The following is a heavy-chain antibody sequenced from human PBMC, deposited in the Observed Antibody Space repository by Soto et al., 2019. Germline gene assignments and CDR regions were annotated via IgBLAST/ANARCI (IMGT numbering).Heavy chain of an antibody. D-gene: IGHD2-8*01. J-gene: IGHJ4*02. V-gene: IGHV4-59*01. CDR1: GTSISSYY. CDR3: ARYNSYAIDY. Sequence: VQLQESGPGLVKPSETLSLTCTVSGTSISSYYWSWIRQPPGKGLGWIANTHYSGTTNYNPSLASRVTLSVDTSKNQFSLKMTSVTAADRAMYFCARYNSYAIDYWGRGTLVTVSS. CDR2: THYSGTT.